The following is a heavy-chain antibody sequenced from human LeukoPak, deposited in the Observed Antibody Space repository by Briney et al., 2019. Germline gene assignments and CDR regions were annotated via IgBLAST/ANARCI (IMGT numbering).Heavy chain of an antibody. CDR1: GYTFTDHY. V-gene: IGHV1-2*02. CDR2: IDPNTGDT. D-gene: IGHD1-26*01. J-gene: IGHJ4*02. Sequence: ASVKVSCKAFGYTFTDHYIHWVRQAPGQGLQWMGWIDPNTGDTNYAQNFQGRVTMARDTSISRAYMEMSRLRSNDTAVYYCAGSPSSVGTTSPFDYWGQGTLVTVSS. CDR3: AGSPSSVGTTSPFDY.